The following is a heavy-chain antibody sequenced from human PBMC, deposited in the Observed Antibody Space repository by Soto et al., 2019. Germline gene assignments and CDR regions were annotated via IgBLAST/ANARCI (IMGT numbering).Heavy chain of an antibody. D-gene: IGHD2-21*02. Sequence: DVQLLESGGGLVQPGGSLKLSCVASGFSFNKYAMIWVRQAPGKGQEWVSGITGSGSSIQYTASVKGRFTISRDNSKNTVYLQIDYLRAEDTAMYYCAKDDVSGDGLWLVSAWGQGTPVTVS. CDR3: AKDDVSGDGLWLVSA. CDR1: GFSFNKYA. V-gene: IGHV3-23*01. CDR2: ITGSGSSI. J-gene: IGHJ5*02.